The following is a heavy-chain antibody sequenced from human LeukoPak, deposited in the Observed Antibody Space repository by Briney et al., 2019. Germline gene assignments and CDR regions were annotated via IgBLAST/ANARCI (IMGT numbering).Heavy chain of an antibody. CDR1: GGSISSYY. D-gene: IGHD4-17*01. CDR3: ARDGGTVTDYYYYYYGMDV. V-gene: IGHV4-59*12. Sequence: SETLSLTCTVSGGSISSYYWSWIRQPPGKGLEWIGYIYYSGSTNYNPSLKSRVTISVDTSKNQFSLKLSSVTAADTAVYYCARDGGTVTDYYYYYYGMDVWGQGTTVTVSS. J-gene: IGHJ6*02. CDR2: IYYSGST.